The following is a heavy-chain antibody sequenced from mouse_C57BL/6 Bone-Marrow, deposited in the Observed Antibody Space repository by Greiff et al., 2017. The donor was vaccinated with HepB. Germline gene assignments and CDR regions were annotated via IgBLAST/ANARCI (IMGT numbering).Heavy chain of an antibody. CDR2: IYPGSGNT. CDR3: ARSLYYYGSLYAMDY. J-gene: IGHJ4*01. V-gene: IGHV1-76*01. Sequence: QVQLQQSGAELVRPGASVKLSCKASGYTFTDYYINWVKQRPGQGLEWIARIYPGSGNTYYNEKFKGKATLTAEKSSSTAYMQLSSLTSEDSAVYFCARSLYYYGSLYAMDYWGQGTSVTVSS. D-gene: IGHD1-1*01. CDR1: GYTFTDYY.